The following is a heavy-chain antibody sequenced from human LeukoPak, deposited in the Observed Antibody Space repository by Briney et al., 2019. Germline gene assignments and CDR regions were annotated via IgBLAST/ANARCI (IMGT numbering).Heavy chain of an antibody. D-gene: IGHD3-16*01. J-gene: IGHJ2*01. V-gene: IGHV1-46*01. CDR3: ARDWGSDFWYFDL. CDR1: GYTFTSYD. CDR2: INPSGGST. Sequence: ASVKVSCKASGYTFTSYDINWVRQAPGQGLEWMGIINPSGGSTSYAQKFQGRVTMTRDTSTSTVYMELSSLRSEDTAVYYCARDWGSDFWYFDLWGRGTLVTVSS.